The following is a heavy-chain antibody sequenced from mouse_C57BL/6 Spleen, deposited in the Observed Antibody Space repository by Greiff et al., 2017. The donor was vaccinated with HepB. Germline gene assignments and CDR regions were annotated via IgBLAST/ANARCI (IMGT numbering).Heavy chain of an antibody. J-gene: IGHJ4*01. CDR2: ISDGGSYT. CDR1: GFTFSSYA. CDR3: AREAGYDYDGAMDY. Sequence: EVKLVESGGGLVKPGGSLKLSCAASGFTFSSYAMSWVRQTPEKRLEWVATISDGGSYTYYPDNVKGRFTISRDNAKNNLYLQMSHLKSEDTAMYYCAREAGYDYDGAMDYWGQGTSVTVSS. V-gene: IGHV5-4*01. D-gene: IGHD2-4*01.